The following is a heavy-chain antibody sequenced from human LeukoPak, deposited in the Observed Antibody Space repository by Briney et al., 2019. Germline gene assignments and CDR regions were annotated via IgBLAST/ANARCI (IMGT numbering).Heavy chain of an antibody. Sequence: SETLSLTCTVSGGSISSYYWSWIRQPPGKGLEWIGYIYYSGSTNYNPSLKSRVTISVDTSKNQFSLKLSSVTAADTAVDYCAKYGDYGKGDDYFDYWGQGTLVTVSS. J-gene: IGHJ4*02. CDR3: AKYGDYGKGDDYFDY. CDR1: GGSISSYY. V-gene: IGHV4-59*08. CDR2: IYYSGST. D-gene: IGHD4-17*01.